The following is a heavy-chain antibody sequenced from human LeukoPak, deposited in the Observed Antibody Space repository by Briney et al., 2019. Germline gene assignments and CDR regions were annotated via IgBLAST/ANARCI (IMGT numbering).Heavy chain of an antibody. Sequence: GASVKVSCKASGGTFSSYAISWVRQAPGQGLEWMGRIIPILGIANYAQKFQGRVTMTEDTSTDTAYMELSSLRSEDTAVYYCATDRAQLELHAFDIWGQGTMVTVSS. CDR2: IIPILGIA. D-gene: IGHD1-7*01. J-gene: IGHJ3*02. CDR3: ATDRAQLELHAFDI. CDR1: GGTFSSYA. V-gene: IGHV1-69*04.